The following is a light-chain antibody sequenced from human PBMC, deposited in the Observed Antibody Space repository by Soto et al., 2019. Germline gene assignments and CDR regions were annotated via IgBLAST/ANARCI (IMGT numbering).Light chain of an antibody. J-gene: IGKJ1*01. Sequence: DIQMTQSPSTLSASVGDRVTITCRASQSVSNWLAWYQQKPGKAPKLLIYKASRLQSGVPSRFSGSVSGTEFTLSISSLQPDDFATYYCHHYNSYPWTFGQGTKVEIK. CDR3: HHYNSYPWT. CDR2: KAS. V-gene: IGKV1-5*03. CDR1: QSVSNW.